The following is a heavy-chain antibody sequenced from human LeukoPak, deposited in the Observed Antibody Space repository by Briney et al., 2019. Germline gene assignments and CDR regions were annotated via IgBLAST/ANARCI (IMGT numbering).Heavy chain of an antibody. Sequence: SETLSLTCTVSGGSISGYYWSWIRQPPGKGPEWIGYIYYSGSTNYNPSLKSRVTISVDTSKNQFSLKLSSVTAADTAVYYCARGVGATFGNWGQGTLVTVSS. D-gene: IGHD1-26*01. CDR3: ARGVGATFGN. CDR2: IYYSGST. J-gene: IGHJ4*02. CDR1: GGSISGYY. V-gene: IGHV4-59*12.